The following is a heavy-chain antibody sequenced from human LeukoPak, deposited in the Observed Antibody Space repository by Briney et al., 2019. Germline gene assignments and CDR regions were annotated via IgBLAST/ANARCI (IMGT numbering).Heavy chain of an antibody. CDR3: ARELVGATGAAFDI. CDR2: IYTSGST. V-gene: IGHV4-4*07. D-gene: IGHD1-26*01. CDR1: GGSISSYY. Sequence: SETLSLTCTVSGGSISSYYWSWIRQPAGKGLEWIGRIYTSGSTNYNPSLKRRVTMSVDTTKDNFSLKLSSVSAADTAVYYCARELVGATGAAFDIWGQGTMVTVSS. J-gene: IGHJ3*02.